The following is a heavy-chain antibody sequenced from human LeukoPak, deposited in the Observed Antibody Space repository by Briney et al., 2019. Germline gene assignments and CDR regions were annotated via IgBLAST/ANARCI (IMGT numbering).Heavy chain of an antibody. J-gene: IGHJ6*03. CDR3: ARGPHYYGSGSYWNYYYYYMDV. CDR2: IYYSGST. CDR1: GGSISSYY. V-gene: IGHV4-59*01. Sequence: SETLSLTCTVSGGSISSYYWSWIRQPPGKGLEWIGYIYYSGSTNYNPSLKSRVTISVDSSKNQFSLKLSSVTAADTAVYYCARGPHYYGSGSYWNYYYYYMDVWGKGTTVTISS. D-gene: IGHD3-10*01.